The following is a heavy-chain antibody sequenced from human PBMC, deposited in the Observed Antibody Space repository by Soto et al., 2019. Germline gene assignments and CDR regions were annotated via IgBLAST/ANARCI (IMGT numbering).Heavy chain of an antibody. CDR3: ARARRMVGATWLDF. D-gene: IGHD1-26*01. Sequence: PSETLSLTCAVYGGSFSGYYWSWIRQPPGKGLEWIGEISHSGSTSYNPSLKSRVTMSVDTSKNQFSLKLSSVTAADTAVYYWARARRMVGATWLDFWGQGTLVTVAS. V-gene: IGHV4-34*01. J-gene: IGHJ4*02. CDR1: GGSFSGYY. CDR2: ISHSGST.